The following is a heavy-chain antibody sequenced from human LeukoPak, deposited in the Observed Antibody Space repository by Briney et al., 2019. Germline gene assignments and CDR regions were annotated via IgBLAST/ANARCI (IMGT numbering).Heavy chain of an antibody. Sequence: SETLSLTCTVSGGSISSYYWSWIRQPPGKGLEWIGYIYYSGSTNYNPSLKTRLTISVDTSKNQFSLKLSSVTAADTAVYYCARGGRVGATIFDYWGQGTLVTVSS. V-gene: IGHV4-59*01. CDR1: GGSISSYY. J-gene: IGHJ4*02. CDR2: IYYSGST. CDR3: ARGGRVGATIFDY. D-gene: IGHD1-26*01.